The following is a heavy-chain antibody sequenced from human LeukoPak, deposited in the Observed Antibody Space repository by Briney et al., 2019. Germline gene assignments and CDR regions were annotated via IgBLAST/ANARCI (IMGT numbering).Heavy chain of an antibody. D-gene: IGHD6-13*01. CDR2: INHSGST. V-gene: IGHV4-34*01. Sequence: PSETLSLTCAVYGGSFSGYYWSWIRQPPGKGLEWIGEINHSGSTNYNPSLKSRVTISVDTSKNQFSLKLSSVTAADTAVYYCARVWQQLGGAFDIWGQGTMVTVSS. CDR1: GGSFSGYY. J-gene: IGHJ3*02. CDR3: ARVWQQLGGAFDI.